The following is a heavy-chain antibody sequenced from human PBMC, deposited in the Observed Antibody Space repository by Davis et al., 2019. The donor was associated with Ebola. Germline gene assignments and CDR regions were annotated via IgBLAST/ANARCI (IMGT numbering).Heavy chain of an antibody. Sequence: GESLKISCAASGFTFSSYAMSWVRQAPGKGLEWVSAISGSGGSTYYADSVKGRFTISRDNSKNTLYLQMNSLRAEDTAVYYCARVSSGWAYYFDYWGQGTLVTVSS. CDR2: ISGSGGST. CDR1: GFTFSSYA. CDR3: ARVSSGWAYYFDY. J-gene: IGHJ4*02. D-gene: IGHD6-19*01. V-gene: IGHV3-23*01.